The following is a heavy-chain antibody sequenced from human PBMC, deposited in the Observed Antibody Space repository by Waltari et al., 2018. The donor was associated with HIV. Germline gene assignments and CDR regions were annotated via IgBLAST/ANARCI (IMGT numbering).Heavy chain of an antibody. V-gene: IGHV3-21*01. CDR3: ARALTNFGGF. J-gene: IGHJ4*02. CDR2: ISSGSSFI. D-gene: IGHD4-17*01. Sequence: EVQLVESGGGLVKPGGSLRLSCAGSGFTFSSFSMNWVRQAPGKGLEWVASISSGSSFIDYADSVKGRFTSSRDNAKNSLYLQMKSLRVEDTALYYCARALTNFGGFWGQGTLVTVSS. CDR1: GFTFSSFS.